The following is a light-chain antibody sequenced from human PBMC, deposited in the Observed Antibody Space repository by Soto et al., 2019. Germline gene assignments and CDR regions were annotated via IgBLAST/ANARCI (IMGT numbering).Light chain of an antibody. CDR1: TGIVTSGHY. CDR2: DTT. V-gene: IGLV7-46*01. Sequence: QAVVTQEPSLTVSPGGTVTLTCGSSTGIVTSGHYPYWFQQKSGQVPRTLIYDTTNKQSWTPARFSGSVLGGKAALTLSGAQPEDEAEYYCVLSYGDPGGPRHGVFGGGTKLTVL. CDR3: VLSYGDPGGPRHGV. J-gene: IGLJ3*02.